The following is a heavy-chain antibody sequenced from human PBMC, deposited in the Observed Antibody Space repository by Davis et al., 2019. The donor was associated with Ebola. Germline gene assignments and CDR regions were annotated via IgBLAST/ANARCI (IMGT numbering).Heavy chain of an antibody. Sequence: AASVKVSCKASGYTFTSYYMHWVRQAPGQGLEWMGIINPSGGSTSYAQKFQGRVTMTRDTSTSTVYMELSSLRSEDTAVYYCTRGGYDFWGGNGMDVWGQGTTVTVSS. CDR1: GYTFTSYY. CDR3: TRGGYDFWGGNGMDV. CDR2: INPSGGST. D-gene: IGHD3-3*01. V-gene: IGHV1-46*01. J-gene: IGHJ6*02.